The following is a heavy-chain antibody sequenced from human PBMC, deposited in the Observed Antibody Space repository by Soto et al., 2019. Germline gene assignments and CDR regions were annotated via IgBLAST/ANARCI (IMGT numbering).Heavy chain of an antibody. D-gene: IGHD3-10*01. V-gene: IGHV4-4*02. CDR1: GASIGSGGW. CDR2: IFHDGNT. Sequence: XETLSLTCAVSGASIGSGGWWSWVRQPPGKGLEWIAEIFHDGNTNYSPSLKSRVTISVDKSQNQFSLNVYSVTAADTAVYYCARHEGSTGPDQWGQGTRVTVSS. CDR3: ARHEGSTGPDQ. J-gene: IGHJ5*02.